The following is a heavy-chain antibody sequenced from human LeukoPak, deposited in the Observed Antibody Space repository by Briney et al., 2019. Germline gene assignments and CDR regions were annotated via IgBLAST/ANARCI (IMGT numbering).Heavy chain of an antibody. V-gene: IGHV4-59*01. J-gene: IGHJ6*03. CDR2: MYYSGST. Sequence: SETLSLTCSVSGGSISNYYWSWVRQPPGKGLEYIGYMYYSGSTNYNPSLKSRVTISVDTSKNQFSLKLSSVTAADTAVYYCARVGPNYYYYMDVWGKGTTVTISS. CDR1: GGSISNYY. CDR3: ARVGPNYYYYMDV.